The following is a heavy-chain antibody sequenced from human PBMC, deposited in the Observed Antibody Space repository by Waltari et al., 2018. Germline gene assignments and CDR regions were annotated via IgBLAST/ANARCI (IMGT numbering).Heavy chain of an antibody. CDR3: ARWDSGAPVN. V-gene: IGHV3-72*01. D-gene: IGHD2-15*01. Sequence: EVQLVESGGGLVQPGGSLRLSCAASGFTFSDHYMHWVRQAPGKGLEWVGRTKNKGQRYATEYAASVKGRFTISRDDSKSSLYLQMNSLKTEDTAVYYCARWDSGAPVNWGQGVLVTVSS. J-gene: IGHJ4*02. CDR1: GFTFSDHY. CDR2: TKNKGQRYAT.